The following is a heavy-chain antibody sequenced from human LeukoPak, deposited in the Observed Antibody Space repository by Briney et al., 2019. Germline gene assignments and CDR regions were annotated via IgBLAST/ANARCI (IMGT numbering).Heavy chain of an antibody. Sequence: PGGSLRLSCAASGFTFSSYSMNWVRQALGKGLEWVSYISSSSSTIYYADSVKGRFTISRDNAKNSLYLQMNSLRAEDTAVYYCARASYGSGSFPDYWGQGTLVTVSS. J-gene: IGHJ4*02. D-gene: IGHD3-10*01. CDR1: GFTFSSYS. CDR2: ISSSSSTI. CDR3: ARASYGSGSFPDY. V-gene: IGHV3-48*01.